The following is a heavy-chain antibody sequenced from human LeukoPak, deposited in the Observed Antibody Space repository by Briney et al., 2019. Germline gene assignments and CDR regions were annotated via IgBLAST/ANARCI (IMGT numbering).Heavy chain of an antibody. CDR3: ARENGDYGYYYGMDV. D-gene: IGHD4-17*01. J-gene: IGHJ6*04. Sequence: ASVKVSCKASVGTFSSYAISWVRQAPGQGLEWMGGIIPIFGTANYAQKFQGRVTITADKSTSTAYMELSSLRSEDTAVYYCARENGDYGYYYGMDVWGKGTTVTVSS. CDR1: VGTFSSYA. V-gene: IGHV1-69*06. CDR2: IIPIFGTA.